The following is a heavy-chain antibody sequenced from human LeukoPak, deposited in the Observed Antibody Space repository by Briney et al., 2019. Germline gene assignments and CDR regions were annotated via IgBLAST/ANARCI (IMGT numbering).Heavy chain of an antibody. D-gene: IGHD3-10*01. V-gene: IGHV3-23*01. CDR3: AKGLGYYGSGSAVGNYMDV. CDR2: INDSGDST. CDR1: GFTFSTYA. J-gene: IGHJ6*03. Sequence: GGSLSLSCAASGFTFSTYAMSWVRQAPGKGLEWVSSINDSGDSTYYADSVKGRFTISRDNSKDTLYLQMNSLRAEDTAVYYCAKGLGYYGSGSAVGNYMDVWGKGTTVTVSS.